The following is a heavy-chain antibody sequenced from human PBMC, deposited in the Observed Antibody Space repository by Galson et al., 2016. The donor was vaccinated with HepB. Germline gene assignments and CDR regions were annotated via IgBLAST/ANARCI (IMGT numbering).Heavy chain of an antibody. CDR3: ARHREILAAGGLNYYYYLDL. V-gene: IGHV5-51*01. J-gene: IGHJ6*03. CDR1: GYAFPHYW. Sequence: QSGAEVKKSGESLKISCQGSGYAFPHYWIGWVRQMPGKGLEWMGSISPADSNTRYSASFQGQVIISVDRSTSTAYVQWSSLKAADTAIYYCARHREILAAGGLNYYYYLDLWGKGTTVTVS. CDR2: ISPADSNT. D-gene: IGHD3-9*01.